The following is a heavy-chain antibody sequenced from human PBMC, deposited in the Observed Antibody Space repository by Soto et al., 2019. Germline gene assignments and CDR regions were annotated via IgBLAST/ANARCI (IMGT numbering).Heavy chain of an antibody. CDR1: RFTFSSYA. CDR3: AKGDIVLMVYAADY. D-gene: IGHD2-8*01. J-gene: IGHJ4*02. CDR2: ISGSGGST. Sequence: PGGSLRLSCAASRFTFSSYAMSWVRQAPGKGLEWVSAISGSGGSTYYADSVKGRFTISRDNSKNTLYLQMNSLRAEDTAVYYCAKGDIVLMVYAADYWGQGTLVTVSS. V-gene: IGHV3-23*01.